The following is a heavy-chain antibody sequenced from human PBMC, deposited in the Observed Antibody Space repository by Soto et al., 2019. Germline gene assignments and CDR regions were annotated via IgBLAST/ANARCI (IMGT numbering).Heavy chain of an antibody. J-gene: IGHJ6*02. Sequence: PGGSLRLSCAASGFTFSDYYMSWIRQAPGKGLEWVSYISSSSSYTNYADSVKGRFTISRDNAKNSLYLQMNSLRAEDTAVYYCARGSVTTSDYYYGMDVWGQGTTVTVSS. CDR2: ISSSSSYT. CDR3: ARGSVTTSDYYYGMDV. V-gene: IGHV3-11*06. CDR1: GFTFSDYY. D-gene: IGHD4-17*01.